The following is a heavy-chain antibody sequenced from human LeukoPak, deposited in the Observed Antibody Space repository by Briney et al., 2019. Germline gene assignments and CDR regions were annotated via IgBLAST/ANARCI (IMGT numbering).Heavy chain of an antibody. V-gene: IGHV1-2*02. CDR1: GYTFTGYY. Sequence: ASVKVCCKASGYTFTGYYMHWVRQAPGQGLEWMGWINPKSGGTNYAQKFQGRVTITRDTSISTAYMELSRLRSDDTAVYYCARELRFLEWLLIDYWGQGTLVTVSS. J-gene: IGHJ4*02. CDR2: INPKSGGT. D-gene: IGHD3-3*01. CDR3: ARELRFLEWLLIDY.